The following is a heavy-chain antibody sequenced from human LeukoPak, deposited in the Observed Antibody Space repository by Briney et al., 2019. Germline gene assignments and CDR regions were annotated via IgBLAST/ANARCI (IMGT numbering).Heavy chain of an antibody. CDR3: AREGVAGISSYYYYGMDV. CDR1: GFTFSSYS. Sequence: GGSLRLSCAASGFTFSSYSMNWVRQAPGKGLEWVSSISSSSSYIYYADSVKGRFTISRDNAKNSLYLQMNSLRAEDTAVYYCAREGVAGISSYYYYGMDVWGQGTTVTVSS. CDR2: ISSSSSYI. V-gene: IGHV3-21*01. D-gene: IGHD6-19*01. J-gene: IGHJ6*02.